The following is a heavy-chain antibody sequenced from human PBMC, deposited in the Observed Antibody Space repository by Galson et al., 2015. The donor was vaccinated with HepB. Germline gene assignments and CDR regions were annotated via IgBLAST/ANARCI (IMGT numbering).Heavy chain of an antibody. CDR1: GFTFSSYR. V-gene: IGHV3-7*01. Sequence: SLRLSCAASGFTFSSYRMSWVRQAPGKGLEWVANIKRDGSEKYYVDSVKGRFTISRDNAKNSLYLQMNSLRAEDTAVYYCAREGGFAIPVQRRDYYYYMDVWGKGTTVTVSS. CDR3: AREGGFAIPVQRRDYYYYMDV. D-gene: IGHD2-15*01. J-gene: IGHJ6*03. CDR2: IKRDGSEK.